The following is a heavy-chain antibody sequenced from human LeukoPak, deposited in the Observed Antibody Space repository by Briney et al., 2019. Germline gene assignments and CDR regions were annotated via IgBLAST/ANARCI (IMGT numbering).Heavy chain of an antibody. J-gene: IGHJ4*02. CDR3: TRDDDYVCGSYRYIAFDY. Sequence: GGSLRLSCTASGFTFGDYAISWVRQAPGKGLEWVGFIRSKAYGGTTEYAASVKGRFTISRDDSKSIAYLQMNSLKTEDTAVYYCTRDDDYVCGSYRYIAFDYWGQGTLVTVSS. CDR2: IRSKAYGGTT. CDR1: GFTFGDYA. V-gene: IGHV3-49*04. D-gene: IGHD3-16*02.